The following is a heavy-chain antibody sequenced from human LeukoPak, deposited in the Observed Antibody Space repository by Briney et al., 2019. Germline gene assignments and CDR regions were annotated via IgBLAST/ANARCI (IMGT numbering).Heavy chain of an antibody. Sequence: PSETLSLTCTVSGGSISTGGYYWTWIRQHPGKGLEWIGYIYNSGTTYYNPSLESRVTISGDTSKNQFSLKLNSVTAADTAVYYCASRIVGFDYWGQGTLVTVSS. CDR1: GGSISTGGYY. V-gene: IGHV4-31*03. D-gene: IGHD1-26*01. CDR3: ASRIVGFDY. J-gene: IGHJ4*02. CDR2: IYNSGTT.